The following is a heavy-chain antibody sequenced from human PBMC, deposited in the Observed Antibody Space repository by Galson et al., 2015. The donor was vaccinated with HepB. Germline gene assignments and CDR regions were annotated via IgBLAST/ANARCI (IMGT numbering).Heavy chain of an antibody. CDR2: IWYDGSNK. CDR3: ARAPTTALLDY. D-gene: IGHD4-17*01. CDR1: GFTFSSYG. Sequence: SLRLSCAASGFTFSSYGMHWVRQAPGKGLEWVAVIWYDGSNKYYADSVKGRFTISRDNSKNTLYLQMNSLRAKDTAVYYCARAPTTALLDYWGLGTLVTVSS. V-gene: IGHV3-33*01. J-gene: IGHJ4*02.